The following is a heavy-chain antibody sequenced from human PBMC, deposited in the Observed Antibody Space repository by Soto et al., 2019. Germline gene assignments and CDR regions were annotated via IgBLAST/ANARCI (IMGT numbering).Heavy chain of an antibody. CDR3: ARGRRYYDSSGYGY. CDR1: GAPINSDY. D-gene: IGHD3-22*01. Sequence: SETLSLTCTVSGAPINSDYWSWIRQSPGKGLEWIGYIYHIGSTDYNPSLKSRVTISIDKSKNQFSLNLRSVTAADTAVYYCARGRRYYDSSGYGYWGQGTLVTVSS. V-gene: IGHV4-59*01. CDR2: IYHIGST. J-gene: IGHJ4*02.